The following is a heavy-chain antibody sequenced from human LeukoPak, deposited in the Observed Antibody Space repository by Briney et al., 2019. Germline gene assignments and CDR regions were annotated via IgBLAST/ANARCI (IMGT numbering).Heavy chain of an antibody. CDR3: ARGGDYYDSSGYSPAPPYFDY. Sequence: GGSLRLSCAASGFTFSSYGMHWVRQAPGKGLEWVAFMRFDGSYKYFADSVKGRFTISRDNAKNSLYLQMNSLRAEDTAVYYCARGGDYYDSSGYSPAPPYFDYWGQGTLVTVSS. D-gene: IGHD3-22*01. J-gene: IGHJ4*02. CDR1: GFTFSSYG. V-gene: IGHV3-30*02. CDR2: MRFDGSYK.